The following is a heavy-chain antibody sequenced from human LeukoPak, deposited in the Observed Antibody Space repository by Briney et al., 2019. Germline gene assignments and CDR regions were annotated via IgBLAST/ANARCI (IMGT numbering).Heavy chain of an antibody. CDR3: PKSYSSGWWYMDV. D-gene: IGHD6-19*01. Sequence: GGSLTLSCAASGFTFISYGMHWVRQAPGKGLEWGAFIRYDGSNKYYADSVKGRFTISRDNSENTLYLQMNSLRTEDTAVYYCPKSYSSGWWYMDVWGKGTTVTVSS. J-gene: IGHJ6*03. V-gene: IGHV3-30*02. CDR1: GFTFISYG. CDR2: IRYDGSNK.